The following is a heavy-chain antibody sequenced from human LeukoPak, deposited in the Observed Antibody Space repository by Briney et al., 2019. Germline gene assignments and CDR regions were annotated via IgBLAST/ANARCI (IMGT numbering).Heavy chain of an antibody. Sequence: PSETLSLTCTVSGGSISSGSYYWSWIRQPAGKGLEWIGRIYTSGSTNYNPSLKSRVTISVDTSKNQFSLKLSSVTAADTAVYYCARHYLTGYWAPFDYWGQGTLVTVSS. D-gene: IGHD3-9*01. CDR3: ARHYLTGYWAPFDY. CDR2: IYTSGST. V-gene: IGHV4-61*02. CDR1: GGSISSGSYY. J-gene: IGHJ4*02.